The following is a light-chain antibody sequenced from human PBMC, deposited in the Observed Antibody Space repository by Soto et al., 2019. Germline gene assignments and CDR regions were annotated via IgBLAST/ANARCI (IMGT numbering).Light chain of an antibody. CDR2: RNN. CDR3: ATWDDSLNGFYV. CDR1: TSNIGSNY. V-gene: IGLV1-47*01. Sequence: QSVLTQPPSASGTPGQGVTISCSVSTSNIGSNYVYWYQQLPGTAPKLLIYRNNQRPPGVPDRFSGSKSGTSASLAISGLRSDDEADYFCATWDDSLNGFYVFGTGTKVT. J-gene: IGLJ1*01.